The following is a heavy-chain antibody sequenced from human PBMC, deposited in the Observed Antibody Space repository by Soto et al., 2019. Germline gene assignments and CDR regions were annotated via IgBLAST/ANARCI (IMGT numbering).Heavy chain of an antibody. D-gene: IGHD2-2*01. CDR2: INHSGST. V-gene: IGHV4-34*01. CDR1: GGSFSGYY. CDR3: ARGGYCSSTSCYVGYYYYMDV. J-gene: IGHJ6*03. Sequence: QVQLQQWGAGLLKPSVTLSLTCAVYGGSFSGYYWSWIRQPPGKGLEWIGEINHSGSTNYNPSRKSRVTISVDTSKNQFSLKLSSVTAADTAVYYCARGGYCSSTSCYVGYYYYMDVWGKGTTVTVSS.